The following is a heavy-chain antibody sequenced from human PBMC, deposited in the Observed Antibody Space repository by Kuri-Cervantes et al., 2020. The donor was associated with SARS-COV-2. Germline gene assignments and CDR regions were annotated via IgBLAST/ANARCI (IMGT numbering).Heavy chain of an antibody. V-gene: IGHV2-70*04. CDR2: IDWDDDK. CDR3: ARDYGDYGAVDY. J-gene: IGHJ4*02. CDR1: GFSLSNARMG. Sequence: SGPTLVKPTETLTLTCTVSGFSLSNARMGVSWIRQPPGKALEWLARIDWDDDKFYSTSLKTRLTISKDTSKNQVVLTMTNMDPVDTATYYCARDYGDYGAVDYWGQGTLVTVSS. D-gene: IGHD4-17*01.